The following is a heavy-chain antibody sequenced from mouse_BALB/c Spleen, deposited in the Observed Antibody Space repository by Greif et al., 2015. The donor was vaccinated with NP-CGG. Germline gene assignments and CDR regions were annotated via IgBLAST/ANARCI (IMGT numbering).Heavy chain of an antibody. CDR3: ARKYRYDGVFAY. CDR2: ILPGSGST. V-gene: IGHV1-9*01. J-gene: IGHJ3*01. CDR1: GYTFSSYW. Sequence: QVQLQHSGAELMKPGASVKISCKATGYTFSSYWIEWVKQRPGHGLEWIGEILPGSGSTNYNEKFKGKATFTADTSSNPAYMQLSSLTSEDAAVYYCARKYRYDGVFAYWGQGTLVTVSA. D-gene: IGHD2-14*01.